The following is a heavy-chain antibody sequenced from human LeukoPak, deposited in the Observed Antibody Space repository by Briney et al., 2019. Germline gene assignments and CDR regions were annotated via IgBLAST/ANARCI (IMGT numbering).Heavy chain of an antibody. J-gene: IGHJ4*02. Sequence: SETLSLTCTVSGGSISSYYWSWIRQPPGKGLEWIGEVNHSGSTNYNPSLKSRVTISVDTSKNQFSLKLSSVTAADTAVYYCASGYGDYVAAFDYWGQGTLVTVSS. CDR1: GGSISSYY. CDR3: ASGYGDYVAAFDY. D-gene: IGHD4-17*01. V-gene: IGHV4-34*01. CDR2: VNHSGST.